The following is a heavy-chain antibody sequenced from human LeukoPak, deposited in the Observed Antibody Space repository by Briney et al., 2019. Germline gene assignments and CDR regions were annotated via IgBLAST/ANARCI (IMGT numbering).Heavy chain of an antibody. CDR1: GGTFSSYA. CDR3: ASPGGRWLQFLGY. V-gene: IGHV1-69*13. Sequence: SVKVSCKASGGTFSSYAISWVRQAPGQGLEWMGGIIPIFGTANYAQKFQGRVTITADESTSTAYMELSSLRFEDTAVYYCASPGGRWLQFLGYWGQGTLVTVSS. J-gene: IGHJ4*02. CDR2: IIPIFGTA. D-gene: IGHD5-24*01.